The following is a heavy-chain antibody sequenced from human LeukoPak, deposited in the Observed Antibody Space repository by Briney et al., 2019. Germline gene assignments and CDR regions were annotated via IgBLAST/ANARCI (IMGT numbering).Heavy chain of an antibody. CDR3: ARVRIGQQLDKYYYYAMDV. V-gene: IGHV1-2*02. Sequence: AAVNVTCKGSGYTFTDYYMHWVRQAPAQGLEWMGCINPNSGGTNYAQKVQGRVTMTTDTSISTAYMEVRRLRSDDTAVYYCARVRIGQQLDKYYYYAMDVWGQGTTVTVSS. CDR1: GYTFTDYY. D-gene: IGHD6-13*01. CDR2: INPNSGGT. J-gene: IGHJ6*02.